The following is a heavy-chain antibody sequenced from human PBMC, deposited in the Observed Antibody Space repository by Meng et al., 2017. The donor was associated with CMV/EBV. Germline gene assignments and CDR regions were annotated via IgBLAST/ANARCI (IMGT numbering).Heavy chain of an antibody. D-gene: IGHD3-3*01. V-gene: IGHV4-39*01. CDR2: IYYSGST. CDR3: ARCSYYDFWTGDGRDAFDV. J-gene: IGHJ3*01. CDR1: DGSMISTNYY. Sequence: GSLRLSCSVSDGSMISTNYYWGWIRQPPGKGLEWIVSIYYSGSTYYNPSLKSRVTTSLDTSKNQLSMKLTSVTAADTAVYYCARCSYYDFWTGDGRDAFDVWGQGTMVTVSS.